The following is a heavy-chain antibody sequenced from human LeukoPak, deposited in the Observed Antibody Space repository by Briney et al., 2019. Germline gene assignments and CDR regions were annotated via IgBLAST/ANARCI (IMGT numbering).Heavy chain of an antibody. CDR3: ARRFDWFAFDY. Sequence: PSETLSLTCTVSGGSISSYYWSWIRQPPGKGLEWIGYIYYSGSTNYNPSLKSRVTISVDTSKNQFSLKLSSVTAADTAVYYCARRFDWFAFDYWGQGTLVTVSS. CDR1: GGSISSYY. V-gene: IGHV4-59*08. D-gene: IGHD3-9*01. CDR2: IYYSGST. J-gene: IGHJ4*02.